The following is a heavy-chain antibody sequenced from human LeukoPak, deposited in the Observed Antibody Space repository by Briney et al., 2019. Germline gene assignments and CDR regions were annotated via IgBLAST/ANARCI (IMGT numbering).Heavy chain of an antibody. CDR2: ISGSGGST. J-gene: IGHJ4*02. Sequence: GGSLRLSCETSGFTFSRSRMTWVRQAPGKGLEWVSAISGSGGSTYYADSVKGRFTISRDNSKNTLYLQMNSLRAEDTAVYYCAKDWDSSGWFDYWGQGTLVTVSS. V-gene: IGHV3-23*01. CDR1: GFTFSRSR. CDR3: AKDWDSSGWFDY. D-gene: IGHD6-19*01.